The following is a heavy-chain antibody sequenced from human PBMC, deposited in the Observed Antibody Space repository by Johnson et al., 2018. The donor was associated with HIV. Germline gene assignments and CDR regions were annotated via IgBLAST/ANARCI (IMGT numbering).Heavy chain of an antibody. Sequence: QVQLVESGGGVVRPGGSLRLSCAASEFTFDDYGMSWIRQAPGKGLEWVSYISSSGSTIYYADSVKGRFTISRDNAKNSLYLQMNSLRAEDTAVYYCAGSPSEWDAFDIWGQGTMVTVSS. D-gene: IGHD3-3*01. V-gene: IGHV3-11*04. CDR1: EFTFDDYG. CDR2: ISSSGSTI. CDR3: AGSPSEWDAFDI. J-gene: IGHJ3*02.